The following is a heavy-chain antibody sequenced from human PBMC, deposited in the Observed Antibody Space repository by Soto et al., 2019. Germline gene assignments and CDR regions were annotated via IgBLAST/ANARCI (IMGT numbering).Heavy chain of an antibody. Sequence: SXKVSCKGSGGSXTSYAISVVRQAPGQGLVWMGGIIPIFGTENYAQKFQVRFTITAYKSTSTAYMELSSLRYEDTAVYYCAREIGYCSSTSWDAFDIWGQGNMGTV. CDR3: AREIGYCSSTSWDAFDI. V-gene: IGHV1-69*06. J-gene: IGHJ3*02. CDR1: GGSXTSYA. D-gene: IGHD2-2*01. CDR2: IIPIFGTE.